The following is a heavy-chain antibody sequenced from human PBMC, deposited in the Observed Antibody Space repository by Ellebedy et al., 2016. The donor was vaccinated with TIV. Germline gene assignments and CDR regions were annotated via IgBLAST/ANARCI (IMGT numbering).Heavy chain of an antibody. J-gene: IGHJ4*02. CDR3: ARGDNYYFDSSGYYYSY. Sequence: ASVKVSCKASGYTFTSYFLYWVRQAPGQGLEWMGIINPTSGSSNYAQKFQGRVTMTRDTSTSTVYMELSSLRSEDTAVYYCARGDNYYFDSSGYYYSYWGQGTLVTVPS. CDR2: INPTSGSS. D-gene: IGHD3-22*01. V-gene: IGHV1-46*01. CDR1: GYTFTSYF.